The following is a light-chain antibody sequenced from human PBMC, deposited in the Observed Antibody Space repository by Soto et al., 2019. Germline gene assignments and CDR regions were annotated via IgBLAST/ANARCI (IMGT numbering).Light chain of an antibody. CDR2: GAS. J-gene: IGKJ1*01. V-gene: IGKV3-20*01. CDR1: QSVGSAY. Sequence: EIVLTQAPGTLSLSPGERATLSCRASQSVGSAYLAWYQHKPGQAPRLLIYGASSRATGIPDRISGSGSGTDFTLTISRLEPEDFAVYYCQQSGSSRWPFGQGTKVEAK. CDR3: QQSGSSRWP.